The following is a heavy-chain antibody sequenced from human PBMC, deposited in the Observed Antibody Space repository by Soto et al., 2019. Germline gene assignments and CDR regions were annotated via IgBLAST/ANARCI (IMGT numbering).Heavy chain of an antibody. J-gene: IGHJ4*02. Sequence: LSCAASGFPFKIAWMSWVRPAPGKGLEWVGRIKSKTDGGTTDYAAPVKGRFTISRDDSKNTLYLQMNSLKTEDAAVYYCTTDDPINRYWGQGTLVTVSS. CDR3: TTDDPINRY. CDR1: GFPFKIAW. CDR2: IKSKTDGGTT. V-gene: IGHV3-15*01.